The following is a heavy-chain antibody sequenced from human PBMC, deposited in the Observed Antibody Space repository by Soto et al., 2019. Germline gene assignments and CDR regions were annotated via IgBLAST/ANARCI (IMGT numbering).Heavy chain of an antibody. Sequence: SETLSLTCAVYGGFLSESYWTWIRQPPGKGLEWIGEIYHSGSTNYNPSLKSRVTISVDKSKNQFSLKLSSVTAADTAVYYCARDLRVGYSGYDYSYGMDVWGQGTTVTVSS. V-gene: IGHV4-34*01. CDR1: GGFLSESY. J-gene: IGHJ6*02. CDR3: ARDLRVGYSGYDYSYGMDV. D-gene: IGHD5-12*01. CDR2: IYHSGST.